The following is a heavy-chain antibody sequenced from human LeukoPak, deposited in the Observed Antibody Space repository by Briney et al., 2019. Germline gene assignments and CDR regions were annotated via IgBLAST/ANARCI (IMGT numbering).Heavy chain of an antibody. J-gene: IGHJ4*02. V-gene: IGHV3-9*01. CDR3: AKDGSSSWYRAPFDY. CDR2: ISWNSGSI. D-gene: IGHD6-13*01. CDR1: GFTFDDYA. Sequence: SLRLSCAASGFTFDDYAMHWVRQAPGKGLEWVSGISWNSGSIGYADSVKGRFTISRDNAKNSLYLQMNSLRAEDTALYYCAKDGSSSWYRAPFDYWGQGTLVTVSS.